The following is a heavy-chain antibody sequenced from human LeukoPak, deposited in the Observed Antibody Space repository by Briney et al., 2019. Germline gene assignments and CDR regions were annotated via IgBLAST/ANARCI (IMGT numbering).Heavy chain of an antibody. J-gene: IGHJ4*02. CDR2: IYRGGNT. CDR1: GFTVIGNY. CDR3: ATPGGGQDDYSIGTTDY. D-gene: IGHD5-24*01. V-gene: IGHV3-53*01. Sequence: GGSLRLSCAASGFTVIGNYMSWVRQAPRKGLEWVSVIYRGGNTYYADSVKGRFTISRDNSKNTLYLQMNSLRAEDTAVYYCATPGGGQDDYSIGTTDYWGQGTLVTVSS.